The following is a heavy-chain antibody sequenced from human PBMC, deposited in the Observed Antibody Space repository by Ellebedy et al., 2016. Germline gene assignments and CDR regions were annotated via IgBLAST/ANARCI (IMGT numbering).Heavy chain of an antibody. CDR3: AKTVDTAMVSVFTPPPPPYY. V-gene: IGHV3-23*01. CDR2: ISGSGGSP. CDR1: GFTFSSYA. D-gene: IGHD5-18*01. J-gene: IGHJ4*02. Sequence: GESLKISCAASGFTFSSYAMSWVRQAPGKGLEWVSAISGSGGSPYYADSVKGRFTISRDNSKNTLYLQMNSLRAEYTAVYYCAKTVDTAMVSVFTPPPPPYYWGQGTLVTVSS.